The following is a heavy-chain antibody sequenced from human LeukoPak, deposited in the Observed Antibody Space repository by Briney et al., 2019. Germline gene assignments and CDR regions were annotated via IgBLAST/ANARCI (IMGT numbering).Heavy chain of an antibody. CDR2: ISGSGGST. Sequence: GGSLRLSCAASGFTFSSYGMSWVRQAPGKGLEWVSAISGSGGSTYYADSVKGRFTISRDNSKNTLYLQMNSLRAEDTAVYYCAKEGGLRFLEWLSAGYWFDPWGQGTLVTVSS. V-gene: IGHV3-23*01. CDR1: GFTFSSYG. CDR3: AKEGGLRFLEWLSAGYWFDP. J-gene: IGHJ5*02. D-gene: IGHD3-3*01.